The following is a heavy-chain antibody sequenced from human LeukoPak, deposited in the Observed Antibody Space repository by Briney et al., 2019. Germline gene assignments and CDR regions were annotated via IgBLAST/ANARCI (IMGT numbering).Heavy chain of an antibody. J-gene: IGHJ4*02. CDR3: ATAPTFPYGYV. Sequence: GESLKISCKGSGYNFTSYWIGWVRQMPGQGLEGMGIIYPGDSDTRYSPSFQGQVTISADKSISTAYLQWSSLNASDTAMYYCATAPTFPYGYVWGQGTLVTVSS. D-gene: IGHD3-16*01. CDR2: IYPGDSDT. V-gene: IGHV5-51*01. CDR1: GYNFTSYW.